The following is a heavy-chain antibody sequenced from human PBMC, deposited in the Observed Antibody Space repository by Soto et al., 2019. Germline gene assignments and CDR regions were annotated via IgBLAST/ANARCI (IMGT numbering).Heavy chain of an antibody. CDR3: AKSRGDQICSGYYPPEYFQH. CDR1: GFTFSSYA. D-gene: IGHD3-3*01. Sequence: GGSLRLSGAASGFTFSSYAMSWVRQAPGKGLEWVSAIRGSGGSTVYEDSVTGRFTIARDSAKNTMYLHMNSLRSEDTAGYYCAKSRGDQICSGYYPPEYFQHWGQGTLVTVSS. CDR2: IRGSGGST. J-gene: IGHJ1*01. V-gene: IGHV3-23*01.